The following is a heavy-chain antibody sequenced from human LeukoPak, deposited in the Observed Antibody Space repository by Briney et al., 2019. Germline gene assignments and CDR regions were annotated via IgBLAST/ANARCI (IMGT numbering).Heavy chain of an antibody. CDR1: GYSFTNNW. CDR2: IYPGNSDT. Sequence: GESLKISCKGSGYSFTNNWIGWVRQMPGKGLEWMGIIYPGNSDTRYSPSFQGQVTISADTSITTAYLQWGSLRASDTAMYYCARSDSSSATAHWGQGTLVTVSS. D-gene: IGHD3-22*01. V-gene: IGHV5-51*01. J-gene: IGHJ4*02. CDR3: ARSDSSSATAH.